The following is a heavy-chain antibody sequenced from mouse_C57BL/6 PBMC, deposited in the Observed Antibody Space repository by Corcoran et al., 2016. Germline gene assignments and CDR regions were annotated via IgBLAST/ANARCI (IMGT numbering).Heavy chain of an antibody. D-gene: IGHD2-4*01. Sequence: EVQLQQSGPERVKPGASVKISCKASGYTFTDYYMNWVKQSHGKSLEWIGDINPNNGGTSYNQKFKGKATLTVDKSSSTAYMELRSLTSEDSAVYYCARKGVYYDYDGYYFDYWGQGTTLTVSS. V-gene: IGHV1-26*01. CDR1: GYTFTDYY. J-gene: IGHJ2*01. CDR3: ARKGVYYDYDGYYFDY. CDR2: INPNNGGT.